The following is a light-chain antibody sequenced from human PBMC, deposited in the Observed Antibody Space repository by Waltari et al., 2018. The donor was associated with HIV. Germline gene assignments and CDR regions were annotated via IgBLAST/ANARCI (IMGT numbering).Light chain of an antibody. Sequence: EIVLTQSPATLSLSPGETATLSCRASQSVSSYLAWYQQKPGQAPRLLIYDSTHRATGVPARFSGSGSTTDFTLTISSLEPEDFGIYYCQQRHNWPPLTFGGRTKVEIK. CDR1: QSVSSY. CDR2: DST. V-gene: IGKV3-11*01. CDR3: QQRHNWPPLT. J-gene: IGKJ4*01.